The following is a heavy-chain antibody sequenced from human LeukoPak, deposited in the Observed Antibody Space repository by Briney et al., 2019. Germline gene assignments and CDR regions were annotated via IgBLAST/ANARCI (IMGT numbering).Heavy chain of an antibody. CDR3: ATIVGATKYYFDY. Sequence: ASVKVSCKVSGYTLTELSMHWVRQAPGKGLEWMGGFYPEDGETIYAQKFQGRVTMTEDTSTDTAYMELSSLRSEDTAVYYCATIVGATKYYFDYWGQGTLVTVSS. CDR2: FYPEDGET. CDR1: GYTLTELS. V-gene: IGHV1-24*01. J-gene: IGHJ4*02. D-gene: IGHD1-26*01.